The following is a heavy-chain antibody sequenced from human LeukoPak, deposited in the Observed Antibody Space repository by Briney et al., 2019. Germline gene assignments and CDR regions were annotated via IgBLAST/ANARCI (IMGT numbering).Heavy chain of an antibody. CDR1: GDSVSSNSAA. CDR3: ARRRQYYYDSSGYYYDY. V-gene: IGHV6-1*01. J-gene: IGHJ4*02. CDR2: TYYRSKWYN. D-gene: IGHD3-22*01. Sequence: SQTLSLTCAISGDSVSSNSAAWNWIRQSPSRGLEWLGRTYYRSKWYNDYAVSVKSRITINPDTSKNQFSLQLNSVTAADTAVYYCARRRQYYYDSSGYYYDYWGQGTLVTVSS.